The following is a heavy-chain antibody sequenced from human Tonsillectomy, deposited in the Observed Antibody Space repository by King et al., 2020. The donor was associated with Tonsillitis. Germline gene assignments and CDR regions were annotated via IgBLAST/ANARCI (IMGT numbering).Heavy chain of an antibody. CDR2: IIPIFGTA. CDR1: GGTFSSYA. D-gene: IGHD3-22*01. V-gene: IGHV1-69*01. J-gene: IGHJ3*01. Sequence: VQLVESGAEVKKPGSSVKVSCKASGGTFSSYALSWVRQTPGQGLAWMGGIIPIFGTAKYAQKFQGRVTITAAGSTSTAYMELSSLTSEDTAVYYCARDYRDYYDSSGFQGAFDFWGQGTMVTVSS. CDR3: ARDYRDYYDSSGFQGAFDF.